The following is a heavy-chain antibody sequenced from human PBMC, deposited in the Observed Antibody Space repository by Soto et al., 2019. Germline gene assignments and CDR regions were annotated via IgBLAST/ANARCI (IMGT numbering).Heavy chain of an antibody. D-gene: IGHD6-6*01. CDR2: IKSKTDGGTT. J-gene: IGHJ4*02. V-gene: IGHV3-15*01. CDR1: GFTCSNAW. Sequence: LSFAASGFTCSNAWMSWVRQAPGKGLEWVGRIKSKTDGGTTDYAAPVKGRFTISRDDSKNTLYLQMNSLKTEDTAVYYCTTDNGAARGEFDYWGQGTLVTVSS. CDR3: TTDNGAARGEFDY.